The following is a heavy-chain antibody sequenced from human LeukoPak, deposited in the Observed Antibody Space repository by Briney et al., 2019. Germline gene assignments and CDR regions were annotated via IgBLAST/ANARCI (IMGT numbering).Heavy chain of an antibody. CDR3: ARVSGRSFDY. Sequence: PGGSLRLSCAASGFTFSSYAMSWVRQAPGKGLEWVSTIFGSGIRTDYADSVKGRFINSRDNSKNTLYLQMNSLRAEDTAVYYCARVSGRSFDYWGQGTLVTVSS. CDR2: IFGSGIRT. J-gene: IGHJ4*02. D-gene: IGHD5/OR15-5a*01. CDR1: GFTFSSYA. V-gene: IGHV3-23*01.